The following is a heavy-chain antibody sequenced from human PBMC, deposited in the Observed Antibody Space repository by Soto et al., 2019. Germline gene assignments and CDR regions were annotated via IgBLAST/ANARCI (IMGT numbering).Heavy chain of an antibody. Sequence: LRLSCAASGFTFSSYAMHWVRQAPGKGLEWVAVISYDGSNKYYADSVKGRFTISRDNSKNTLYLQMNSLRAEDTAVYYCARASRGGDYYGMDVWGQGTTVTVSS. CDR3: ARASRGGDYYGMDV. CDR1: GFTFSSYA. V-gene: IGHV3-30-3*01. J-gene: IGHJ6*02. CDR2: ISYDGSNK. D-gene: IGHD3-10*01.